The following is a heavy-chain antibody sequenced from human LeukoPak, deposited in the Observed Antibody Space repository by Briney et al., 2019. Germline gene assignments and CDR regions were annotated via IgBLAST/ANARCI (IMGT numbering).Heavy chain of an antibody. V-gene: IGHV3-23*01. CDR1: RFTFSSYA. CDR2: ISGSGGST. CDR3: AKAVYSSSWYYFDY. D-gene: IGHD6-13*01. Sequence: GGSLRLSCAASRFTFSSYAMTWVRQAPGRGLEWVSGISGSGGSTYYADSVKGRFTISRDNSKNTLYLQMNSLRAEDTAVYYCAKAVYSSSWYYFDYWGQGTLVTVSS. J-gene: IGHJ4*02.